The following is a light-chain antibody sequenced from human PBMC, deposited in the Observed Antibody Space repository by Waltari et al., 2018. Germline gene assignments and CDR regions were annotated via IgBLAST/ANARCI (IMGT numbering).Light chain of an antibody. J-gene: IGLJ2*01. Sequence: QSALTQPAAVSGSPGQSLTLSFTGTINDLGYYTFFSWYQQHPGKAPRLIIFDVTRWPSGVSHRFSGSKSGSAASLTISGLQAEDEADYYCASYTNTNTIIFGEGTKVAVL. CDR3: ASYTNTNTII. CDR2: DVT. CDR1: INDLGYYTF. V-gene: IGLV2-14*03.